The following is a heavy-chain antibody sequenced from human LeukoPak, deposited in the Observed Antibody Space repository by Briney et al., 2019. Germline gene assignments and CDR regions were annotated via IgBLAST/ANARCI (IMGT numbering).Heavy chain of an antibody. Sequence: PGGSLRLSCAASGFTFSSYAMSWVRQAPGKGLEWVSAISGSGGSTYYADSVKGRFTISRDNSKNTLYLQMNSLRAEDTAVYYCAKERLSGSYYVSTDYGMDVWGQGTTVTVSS. J-gene: IGHJ6*02. V-gene: IGHV3-23*01. CDR3: AKERLSGSYYVSTDYGMDV. D-gene: IGHD3-10*01. CDR2: ISGSGGST. CDR1: GFTFSSYA.